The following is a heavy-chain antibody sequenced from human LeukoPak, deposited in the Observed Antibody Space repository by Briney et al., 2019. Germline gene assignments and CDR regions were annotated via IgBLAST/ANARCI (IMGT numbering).Heavy chain of an antibody. CDR3: AREKVTTGFFDY. CDR1: GFTFSTYA. Sequence: GGSLRLSCAASGFTFSTYAMYWVRQAPGKGLEYVSAISPNGGSTFDANSVKGRFTVSRDNSKSTLYLHMGSLRADDMAVYYCAREKVTTGFFDYWGQGTLVTVSS. D-gene: IGHD4-17*01. V-gene: IGHV3-64*01. J-gene: IGHJ4*02. CDR2: ISPNGGST.